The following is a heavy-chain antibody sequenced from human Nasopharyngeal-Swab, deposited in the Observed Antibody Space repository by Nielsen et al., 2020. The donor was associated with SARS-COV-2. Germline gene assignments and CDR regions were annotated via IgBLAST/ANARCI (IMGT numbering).Heavy chain of an antibody. V-gene: IGHV3-43*02. CDR3: AKSIGELLSPFDS. D-gene: IGHD1-26*01. CDR1: GFNFDDYA. J-gene: IGHJ4*02. Sequence: GESLKISCAASGFNFDDYAMHWVRQAPGKGLEWVSLITADGGSTYYADSVKGRFTISRDNSKNSVSLQMNNLRTEDTAFYYCAKSIGELLSPFDSWGQGTLVTVSS. CDR2: ITADGGST.